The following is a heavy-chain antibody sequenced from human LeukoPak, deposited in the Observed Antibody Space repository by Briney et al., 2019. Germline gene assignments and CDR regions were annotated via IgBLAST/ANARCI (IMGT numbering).Heavy chain of an antibody. CDR3: ARDRHPRSGWSLYMDV. Sequence: PSETLCLTCTVSGGSISSYYWSWIRQPAGKGLEWIGRIYTSGSTNYNPSLKSRVTMSVDTSKNQFSLKLSSVTAADTAVYYCARDRHPRSGWSLYMDVWGKGTTVTVSS. D-gene: IGHD6-19*01. J-gene: IGHJ6*03. CDR1: GGSISSYY. CDR2: IYTSGST. V-gene: IGHV4-4*07.